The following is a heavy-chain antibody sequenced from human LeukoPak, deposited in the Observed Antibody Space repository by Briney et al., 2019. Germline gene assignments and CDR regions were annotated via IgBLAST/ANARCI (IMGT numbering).Heavy chain of an antibody. D-gene: IGHD5-24*01. J-gene: IGHJ4*02. CDR2: VYSGST. Sequence: PSETLSLTCTVSGDSINGGSYYWGWIRQPPGKGLEWIGTVYSGSTYYNPSLKSRVTISVDTSKKQFSLKLSSVTVADTAVYYCGGHNHYYFDYWGQGTLVTVSS. CDR1: GDSINGGSYY. CDR3: GGHNHYYFDY. V-gene: IGHV4-39*01.